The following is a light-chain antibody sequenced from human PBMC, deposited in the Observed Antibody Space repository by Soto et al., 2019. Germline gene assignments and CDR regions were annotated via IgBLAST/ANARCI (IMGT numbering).Light chain of an antibody. V-gene: IGKV3-11*01. Sequence: IVLTQSPATLSLSPGKRATLSCRASQNITNYLIWYQHKPGQAPRLLIYDVSNRATGIPARFSGSGSGTEFTLTISSLQSEDFAVYFCQSYNDWPLTFGGGTKVDIK. CDR1: QNITNY. CDR3: QSYNDWPLT. CDR2: DVS. J-gene: IGKJ4*01.